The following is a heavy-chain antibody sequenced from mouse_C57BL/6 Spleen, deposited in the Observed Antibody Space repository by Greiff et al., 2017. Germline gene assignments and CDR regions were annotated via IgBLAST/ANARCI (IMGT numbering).Heavy chain of an antibody. D-gene: IGHD4-1*01. CDR3: ARGPGTGRAMDY. CDR2: INYDGSST. CDR1: GFTFSDYY. Sequence: EVQRVESEGGLVQPGSSMKLSCTASGFTFSDYYMAWVRQVPEKGLEWVANINYDGSSTYYLDSLKSRFIISRDNAKNILYLQMSSLKSEDTATYYCARGPGTGRAMDYWGQGTSVTVAS. J-gene: IGHJ4*01. V-gene: IGHV5-16*01.